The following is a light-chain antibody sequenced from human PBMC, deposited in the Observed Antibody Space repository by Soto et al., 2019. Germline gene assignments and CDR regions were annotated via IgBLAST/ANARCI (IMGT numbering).Light chain of an antibody. J-gene: IGLJ1*01. V-gene: IGLV2-14*01. CDR3: SSYTSGSTFYV. CDR2: DVS. Sequence: QSVLTHPASVSGSPGQSITISCTGTSSDIGGYNYVSWFQQHPGKAPKLMISDVSNRPSGVSNRFSGSKSGNTASLTISGLQAEDEADYYCSSYTSGSTFYVFGTGTKVTVL. CDR1: SSDIGGYNY.